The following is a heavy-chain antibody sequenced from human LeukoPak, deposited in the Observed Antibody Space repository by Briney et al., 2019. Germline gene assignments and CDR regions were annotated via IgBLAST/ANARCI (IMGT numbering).Heavy chain of an antibody. CDR2: IYYRGST. V-gene: IGHV4-59*08. J-gene: IGHJ3*02. Sequence: SETLSLTCTVSSGSISSYSWNWIRQHPGGGLEWIGYIYYRGSTNNNPSLKSRVTISVDTSKNQFSLKLSSVTAADTAVYYCARYFDWTWAFDIWGPGTKVTVSS. CDR1: SGSISSYS. D-gene: IGHD3-9*01. CDR3: ARYFDWTWAFDI.